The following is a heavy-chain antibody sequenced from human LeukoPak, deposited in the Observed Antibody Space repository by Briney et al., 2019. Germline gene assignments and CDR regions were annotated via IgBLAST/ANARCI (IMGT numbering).Heavy chain of an antibody. CDR1: GFTFSDYY. Sequence: GGSLRLSCAASGFTFSDYYMTWIRQAPGKGLEWVSYISGSSSYTNYANSVKGRFTISRDNAKNSLYLQMNNLRGEDTAIYYCATSGVGGLADNYWGQGTLVTVSS. D-gene: IGHD6-13*01. J-gene: IGHJ4*02. CDR3: ATSGVGGLADNY. V-gene: IGHV3-11*03. CDR2: ISGSSSYT.